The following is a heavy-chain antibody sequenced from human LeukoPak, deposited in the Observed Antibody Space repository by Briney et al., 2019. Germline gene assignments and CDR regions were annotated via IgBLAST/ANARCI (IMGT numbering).Heavy chain of an antibody. CDR1: GFTCSSYA. CDR3: AKTTTGYSSGRYPGWPVDY. V-gene: IGHV3-23*01. CDR2: IFGSGGST. D-gene: IGHD6-19*01. J-gene: IGHJ4*02. Sequence: PGGFLRFSAAASGFTCSSYAMYLVRQAPGEGLEWVSGIFGSGGSTHYADSVKGRFTISRDNSKNTVYLQMNSLRAEDTAVYYCAKTTTGYSSGRYPGWPVDYWGQGTLVTVSS.